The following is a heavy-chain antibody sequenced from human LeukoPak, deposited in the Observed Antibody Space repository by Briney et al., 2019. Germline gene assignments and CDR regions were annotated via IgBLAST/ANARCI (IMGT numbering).Heavy chain of an antibody. CDR3: ARDSDGDIVVVPAAMQSVS. J-gene: IGHJ4*02. V-gene: IGHV1-2*02. CDR1: GYTFTGYY. CDR2: INPNSGGT. D-gene: IGHD2-2*01. Sequence: ASVKVSCKASGYTFTGYYMHWVRQAPGQGLEWMGWINPNSGGTDYAQKFQGRVTMTRDTSISTAYMELSRLRSDDTAVYYCARDSDGDIVVVPAAMQSVSWGQGTLVTASS.